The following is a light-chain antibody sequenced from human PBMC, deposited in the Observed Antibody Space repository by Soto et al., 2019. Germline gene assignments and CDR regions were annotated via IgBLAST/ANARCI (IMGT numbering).Light chain of an antibody. CDR1: RSDVGGYNY. Sequence: QSALTQPASVSGSPGQSITISCTGTRSDVGGYNYVSWYKQRPGKAPKLVIYDVSHRPSGVSNRFFGSKSGNTASLIISGLQAEDEADYYCFSYSTSRARIFGGGTSSPS. J-gene: IGLJ2*01. CDR2: DVS. V-gene: IGLV2-14*01. CDR3: FSYSTSRARI.